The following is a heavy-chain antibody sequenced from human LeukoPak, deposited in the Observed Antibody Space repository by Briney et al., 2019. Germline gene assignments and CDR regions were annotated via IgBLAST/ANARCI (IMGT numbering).Heavy chain of an antibody. Sequence: SETLSLTCAVSGGSISSSNWWSWVRQPPGKGLEWIGEIYRSGSTNYNPSLKSRVTISVDKSKNQFSLKLSSVTAADTAVYYCASENRDSSSWYEGDYNWFDPWGQGTLVTVSS. CDR3: ASENRDSSSWYEGDYNWFDP. V-gene: IGHV4-4*02. CDR2: IYRSGST. CDR1: GGSISSSNW. D-gene: IGHD6-13*01. J-gene: IGHJ5*02.